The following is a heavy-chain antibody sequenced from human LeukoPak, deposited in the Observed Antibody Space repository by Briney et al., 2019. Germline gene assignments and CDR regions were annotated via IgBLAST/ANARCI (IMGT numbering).Heavy chain of an antibody. D-gene: IGHD5-18*01. V-gene: IGHV3-7*01. CDR2: IKEDGGEK. J-gene: IGHJ2*01. CDR3: ARLGYPWYFDL. Sequence: GGSLRLSCAASGLTFSRYWMSWVRQAPGKGLECVANIKEDGGEKYYVDSVKGRFTISRDNAKNSLYLQMNSLRAEDTAVYYCARLGYPWYFDLWGRGTLVTVSS. CDR1: GLTFSRYW.